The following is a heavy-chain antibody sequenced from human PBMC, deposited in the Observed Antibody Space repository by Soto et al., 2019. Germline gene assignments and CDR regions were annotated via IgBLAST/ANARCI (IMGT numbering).Heavy chain of an antibody. D-gene: IGHD3-3*01. CDR2: INHSGST. Sequence: QVQLQQWGAGLLKPSETLSFTCAVYGGSFSGYYWSWIRQPPGKGLEWIGEINHSGSTNYNPSLKSRVTISVDTSKNQFSLKLSSVTAADTAVYYCARGGGYDFYGYWGQGTLVTVSS. J-gene: IGHJ4*02. CDR3: ARGGGYDFYGY. V-gene: IGHV4-34*01. CDR1: GGSFSGYY.